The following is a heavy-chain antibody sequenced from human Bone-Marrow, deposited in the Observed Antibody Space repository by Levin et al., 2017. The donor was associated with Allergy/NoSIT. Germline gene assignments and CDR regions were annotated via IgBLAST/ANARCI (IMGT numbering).Heavy chain of an antibody. D-gene: IGHD6-19*01. CDR1: GFTFGDYS. V-gene: IGHV3-11*01. CDR2: ISSSGKDI. Sequence: GGSLRLSCAASGFTFGDYSITWLRQAPGKGLEWLALISSSGKDIYSADSVKGRFTISRDNAKNPVFLQMNSLRAEDTAVYSCATVAGVNLDLYLDVWGTGTTVTVSS. CDR3: ATVAGVNLDLYLDV. J-gene: IGHJ6*03.